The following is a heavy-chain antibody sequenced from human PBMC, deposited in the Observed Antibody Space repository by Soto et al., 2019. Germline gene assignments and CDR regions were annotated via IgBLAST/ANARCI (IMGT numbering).Heavy chain of an antibody. CDR2: ISQSGST. V-gene: IGHV4-30-2*06. D-gene: IGHD3-10*01. CDR3: ARELFGRSVWFDP. J-gene: IGHJ5*02. Sequence: SETLSLTCTVSGGSVSSGDYTWNWIRQSPGKGLEWIGYISQSGSTDYNPSLKSRVTISVDTSKNQFSLKLSSVTAADTAVYYCARELFGRSVWFDPWGQGTLVTVSS. CDR1: GGSVSSGDYT.